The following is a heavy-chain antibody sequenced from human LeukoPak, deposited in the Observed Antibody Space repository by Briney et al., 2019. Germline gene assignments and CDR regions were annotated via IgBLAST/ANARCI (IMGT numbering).Heavy chain of an antibody. CDR1: GFTFNNYW. Sequence: GGSLRLSCAASGFTFNNYWMSWVRQAPGKGLEWVANINHDGSEKYYVDSVKGRFTISRDSAENSAYLQMNSLRAEDTAVYYCAKAYYSSWYYFDYWGQGTLVTVSS. J-gene: IGHJ4*02. V-gene: IGHV3-7*01. CDR2: INHDGSEK. D-gene: IGHD6-13*01. CDR3: AKAYYSSWYYFDY.